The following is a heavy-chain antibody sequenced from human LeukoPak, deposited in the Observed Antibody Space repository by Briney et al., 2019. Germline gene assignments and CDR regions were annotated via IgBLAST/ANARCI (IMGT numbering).Heavy chain of an antibody. Sequence: ASVKVSCKVSGYTLTELSMHWVRQAPGKGLEWMGGFDPEDGETIYAQKFQGRVTMTEDTSTDTAYMELSSLRSEDTAVYYCAAALSQLISYSGYAPFDYWGQGTLVTVSS. V-gene: IGHV1-24*01. D-gene: IGHD5-12*01. J-gene: IGHJ4*02. CDR3: AAALSQLISYSGYAPFDY. CDR1: GYTLTELS. CDR2: FDPEDGET.